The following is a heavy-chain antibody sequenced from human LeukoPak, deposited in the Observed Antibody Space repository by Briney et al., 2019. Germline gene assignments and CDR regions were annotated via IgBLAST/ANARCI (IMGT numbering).Heavy chain of an antibody. D-gene: IGHD3-10*01. CDR1: GGSISSYY. CDR3: ARDPSPLWFGEMRTYFDL. Sequence: ASETLSLTCTVSGGSISSYYWSWIRQPPGKGLEWIGYIYYSGSTNYNPSLKSRVTISVDTSKNQFSLKLSSVTAADTAVYYCARDPSPLWFGEMRTYFDLWGRGTLVTVSS. J-gene: IGHJ2*01. CDR2: IYYSGST. V-gene: IGHV4-59*12.